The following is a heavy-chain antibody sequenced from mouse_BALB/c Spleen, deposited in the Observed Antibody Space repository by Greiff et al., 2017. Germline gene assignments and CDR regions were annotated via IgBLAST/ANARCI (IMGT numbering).Heavy chain of an antibody. CDR2: IWSGGST. CDR3: ARNSIKAVVSFDY. Sequence: VKLMESGPGLVQPSQSLSITCTVSGFSLTSYGVHWVRQSPGKGLEWLGVIWSGGSTDYNAAFISRLSISKDNSKSQVFFKMNSLQANDTAIYYCARNSIKAVVSFDYWGQGTTLTVSS. CDR1: GFSLTSYG. D-gene: IGHD1-1*01. J-gene: IGHJ2*01. V-gene: IGHV2-2*02.